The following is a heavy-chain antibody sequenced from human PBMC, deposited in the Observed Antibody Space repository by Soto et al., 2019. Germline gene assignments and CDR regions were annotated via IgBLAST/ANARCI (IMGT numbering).Heavy chain of an antibody. J-gene: IGHJ5*02. CDR2: INPANGYT. CDR1: GYTFTTYA. V-gene: IGHV1-3*01. D-gene: IGHD5-12*01. CDR3: ARGRSGYAP. Sequence: QVQLVQSGAEVKKPGASVKVSCKASGYTFTTYAIHWVRQAPGQRPEWMGWINPANGYTKYSQKFQDRVTMTRDTSASTADMELSSVKSTDTAVYDCARGRSGYAPWGQGTLVTVSS.